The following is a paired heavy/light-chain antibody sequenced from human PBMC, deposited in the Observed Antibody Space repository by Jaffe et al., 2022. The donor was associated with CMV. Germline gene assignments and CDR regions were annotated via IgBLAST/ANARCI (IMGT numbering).Heavy chain of an antibody. CDR3: AKDQGMTWKYLGNWFDP. Sequence: EVELVESGGGLVQPGGSLRLSCAASGFTFDHYAMHWVRQAPGKGLEWVSGISWDSRSIGYVDSVRGRFTISRDNARNSLYLQMNSLRAEDTAFYYCAKDQGMTWKYLGNWFDPWGQGTLVTVSS. CDR2: ISWDSRSI. V-gene: IGHV3-9*01. D-gene: IGHD1-7*01. CDR1: GFTFDHYA. J-gene: IGHJ5*02.
Light chain of an antibody. Sequence: QSVLTQPPSVSGAPGQKVTISCTGSSSNIGEGHDVHWYQQLPGTAPKLLLYANNNRPSGVPDRFSGSKSGTSASLAITGLQAEDEADYYCQCFDNSLSGYVFGTGTQVTVL. CDR2: ANN. J-gene: IGLJ1*01. CDR1: SSNIGEGHD. V-gene: IGLV1-40*01. CDR3: QCFDNSLSGYV.